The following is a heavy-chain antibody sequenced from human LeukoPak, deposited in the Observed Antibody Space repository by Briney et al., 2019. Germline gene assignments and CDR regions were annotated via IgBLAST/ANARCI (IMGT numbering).Heavy chain of an antibody. CDR2: IFPSGGEI. V-gene: IGHV3-23*01. Sequence: RGSLKLSCAASGFIFSDYNMRWIRQAPGKGLECVPSIFPSGGEIHYADSVRGRFTISRDNSKSTLSLQMNSLRAEDTAIYYCATYRQVLLPFESWGQGTLVTVSS. D-gene: IGHD2-8*02. CDR1: GFIFSDYN. J-gene: IGHJ4*02. CDR3: ATYRQVLLPFES.